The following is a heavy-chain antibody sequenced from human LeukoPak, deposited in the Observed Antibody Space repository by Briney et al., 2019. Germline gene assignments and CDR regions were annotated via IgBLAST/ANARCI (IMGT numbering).Heavy chain of an antibody. J-gene: IGHJ4*02. CDR2: FDPEDGET. CDR3: ATDQGYGDYVFDY. CDR1: GYILTELS. V-gene: IGHV1-24*01. Sequence: GASVKVSCKISGYILTELSMRWVRQDPGRGLEWMGVFDPEDGETIYAQKFQGRVTMTEDTSTDTAYMELSSLRSEDTAVYYCATDQGYGDYVFDYWGQGTLVTVSS. D-gene: IGHD4-17*01.